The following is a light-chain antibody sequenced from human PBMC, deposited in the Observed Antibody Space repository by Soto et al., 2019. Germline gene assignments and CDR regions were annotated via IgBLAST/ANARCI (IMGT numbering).Light chain of an antibody. Sequence: EIVLTQSPATLSLSPGERATLSCRASQSISSTYLAWYHQRPGQAPRLLIYDASTRATGIPDRFSGTGSGTDFTLTISGLEPEDLGVYFCQQYGYSPPWTVGQGTNVEI. J-gene: IGKJ1*01. CDR3: QQYGYSPPWT. CDR2: DAS. CDR1: QSISSTY. V-gene: IGKV3-20*01.